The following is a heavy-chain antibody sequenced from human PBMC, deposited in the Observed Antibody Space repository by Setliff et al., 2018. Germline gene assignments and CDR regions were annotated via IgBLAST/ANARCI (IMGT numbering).Heavy chain of an antibody. D-gene: IGHD6-6*01. CDR3: ARMAVRVASRPSSPLDYYYYMDL. V-gene: IGHV4-39*02. CDR2: IYYSGLT. J-gene: IGHJ6*03. Sequence: SETLSLTCTVSGGSIRSSTHYWGWIRQPPGKGLEWIGTIYYSGLTYYTPSLRSRVTMSVDTSKSHFSLTLRSLTAADTAVYYCARMAVRVASRPSSPLDYYYYMDLWGKGATVTVSS. CDR1: GGSIRSSTHY.